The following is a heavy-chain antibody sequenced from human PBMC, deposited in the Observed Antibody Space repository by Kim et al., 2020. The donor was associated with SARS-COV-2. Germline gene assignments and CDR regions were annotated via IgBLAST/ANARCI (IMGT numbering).Heavy chain of an antibody. CDR2: ISYDGSNK. CDR1: GFTFSSYG. CDR3: AKNGNYYGSGSYYNVLDY. D-gene: IGHD3-10*01. J-gene: IGHJ4*02. V-gene: IGHV3-30*18. Sequence: GGSLRLSCAASGFTFSSYGMHWVRQAPGKGLEWVAVISYDGSNKYYADSVKGRFTISRDNSKNTLYLQMNSLRAEDTAVYYCAKNGNYYGSGSYYNVLDYWGQGTLVTVSS.